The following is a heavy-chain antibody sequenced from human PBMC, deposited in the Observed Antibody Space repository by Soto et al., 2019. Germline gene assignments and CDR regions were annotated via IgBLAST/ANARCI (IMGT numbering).Heavy chain of an antibody. CDR3: ARVGGYGMDV. Sequence: SETLSLTCTVSGYSISSGYYWGWIRQPPGKGLEWIGSIYHSGSTYNNPSLKSRVTISVDTSKNQFSLKLSSVTAADTAVYYCARVGGYGMDVWGQGTTVTVSS. CDR2: IYHSGST. V-gene: IGHV4-38-2*02. CDR1: GYSISSGYY. J-gene: IGHJ6*02. D-gene: IGHD3-10*01.